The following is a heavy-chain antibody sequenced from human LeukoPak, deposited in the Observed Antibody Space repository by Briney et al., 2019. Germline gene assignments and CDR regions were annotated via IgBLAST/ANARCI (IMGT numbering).Heavy chain of an antibody. Sequence: PGGSLRPSCAASEFTFSSYGMHWVRQAPGKGLEWVAVISYDGSNKYYADSVKGRFTISRDNSKNTLYLQMNSLRAEDTAVYYCARVFPGYYDSSGYYDEYYYYYMDVWGKGTTVTVSS. J-gene: IGHJ6*03. D-gene: IGHD3-22*01. CDR1: EFTFSSYG. CDR2: ISYDGSNK. V-gene: IGHV3-30*19. CDR3: ARVFPGYYDSSGYYDEYYYYYMDV.